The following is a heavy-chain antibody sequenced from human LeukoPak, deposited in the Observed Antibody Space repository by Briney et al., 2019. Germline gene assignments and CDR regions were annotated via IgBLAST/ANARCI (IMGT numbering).Heavy chain of an antibody. J-gene: IGHJ4*02. CDR2: ISGSSGII. V-gene: IGHV3-48*01. CDR3: ASGRVDSDY. Sequence: GGSLRLSCAASGFTVSSNYMNWVRQAPGKGLEWVSYISGSSGIIDYADSVKGRFTISRDNSKNTLYLQMNSLRAEDTAVYYCASGRVDSDYWGQGTLVTVSS. D-gene: IGHD2-15*01. CDR1: GFTVSSNY.